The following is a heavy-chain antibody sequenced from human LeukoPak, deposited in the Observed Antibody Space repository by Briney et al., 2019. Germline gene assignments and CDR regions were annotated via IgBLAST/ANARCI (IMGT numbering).Heavy chain of an antibody. Sequence: SETLSLTCTVSGGSITSYYWSWIRQPPGKGLEWIGYIYYSGSTNYNPSLKSRVTISVDTSKNQFSLKLSSVTAADTAVYYCARSQQWLVLDYWGQGTLATVSS. CDR1: GGSITSYY. V-gene: IGHV4-59*08. CDR3: ARSQQWLVLDY. J-gene: IGHJ4*02. CDR2: IYYSGST. D-gene: IGHD6-19*01.